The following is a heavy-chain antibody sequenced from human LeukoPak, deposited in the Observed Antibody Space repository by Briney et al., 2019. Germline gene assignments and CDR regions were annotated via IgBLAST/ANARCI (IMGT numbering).Heavy chain of an antibody. J-gene: IGHJ5*02. CDR1: GGSCSGYY. Sequence: SETLCLTRAVYGGSCSGYYWSCIRDRPEKRLEWIGEIIHSGSTNFNPSLKRRDTISVLTSKTLYSLKLSSVAAADTAVYSCAREGTFLRYFDWLPLAGNLFDPWGQGTLVTVSS. CDR2: IIHSGST. CDR3: AREGTFLRYFDWLPLAGNLFDP. D-gene: IGHD3-9*01. V-gene: IGHV4-34*12.